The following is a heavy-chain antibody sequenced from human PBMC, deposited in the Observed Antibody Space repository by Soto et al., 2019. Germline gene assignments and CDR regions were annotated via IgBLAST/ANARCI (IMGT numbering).Heavy chain of an antibody. CDR2: IVGGST. CDR3: AREYGRQWLVPHYGMDV. J-gene: IGHJ6*02. V-gene: IGHV3-66*01. D-gene: IGHD6-19*01. Sequence: GGSLRLSCAASGFTVSSNYMSWVRQAPGKGLDWVSLIVGGSTYYADSVKGRFTISRDNSKNTLSLQMNSLRAEDTAVYYRAREYGRQWLVPHYGMDVWGQGTTLTVS. CDR1: GFTVSSNY.